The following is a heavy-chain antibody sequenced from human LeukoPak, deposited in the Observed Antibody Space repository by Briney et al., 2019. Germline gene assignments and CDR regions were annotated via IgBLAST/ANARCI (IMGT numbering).Heavy chain of an antibody. Sequence: SVKVSCKASGYTFTSYDINWVRQAPGQGLEWMGGIIPIFGTANYAQKFQGRVTITADKSTSTAYMELSSLRSEDTAVYYCARGSENYYGSGRPPLDWGQGTLVTVSS. CDR2: IIPIFGTA. D-gene: IGHD3-10*01. CDR1: GYTFTSYD. V-gene: IGHV1-69*06. J-gene: IGHJ4*02. CDR3: ARGSENYYGSGRPPLD.